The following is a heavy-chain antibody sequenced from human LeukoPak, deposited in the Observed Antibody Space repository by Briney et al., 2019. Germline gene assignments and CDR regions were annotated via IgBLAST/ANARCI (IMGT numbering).Heavy chain of an antibody. CDR3: ARSGSPMTAMFDP. CDR1: GGTFSSYA. D-gene: IGHD2-21*02. V-gene: IGHV1-69*06. CDR2: IIPIFGTA. J-gene: IGHJ5*02. Sequence: SVKVSCKASGGTFSSYAISWVRQAPGQGLEWMGGIIPIFGTANYAQKFQGRVTITADKSTSTAYMEPSSLRSEDTAVYYCARSGSPMTAMFDPWGQGTLVTVSS.